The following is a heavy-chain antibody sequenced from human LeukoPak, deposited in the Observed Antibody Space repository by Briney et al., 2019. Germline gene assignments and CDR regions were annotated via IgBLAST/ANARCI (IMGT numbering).Heavy chain of an antibody. CDR2: IYHSGST. CDR1: GGSISSGGYS. V-gene: IGHV4-30-2*01. Sequence: SETLSLTCAVSGGSISSGGYSWSWIRQPPGKGLEWIGYIYHSGSTYYNPSLKSRVTISVDRSKNQFSLKLSSVTDADTAVYYCARVVWVRVPSRYYDILTGYVDAFDIWGQGTMVTVFS. D-gene: IGHD3-9*01. CDR3: ARVVWVRVPSRYYDILTGYVDAFDI. J-gene: IGHJ3*02.